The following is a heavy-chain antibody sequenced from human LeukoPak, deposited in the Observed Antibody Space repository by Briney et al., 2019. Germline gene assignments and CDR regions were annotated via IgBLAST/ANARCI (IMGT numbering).Heavy chain of an antibody. CDR3: ARAGWLVQGGHAFDI. J-gene: IGHJ3*02. Sequence: GGSLRLSCVASGFPFSSYEMTWVRQAPGKGLEWVSYISTSGSTINYADSVKGRFTISRDNARNSLYLQMNSLRAEDTAVYYCARAGWLVQGGHAFDIWGQGTMVTVSS. D-gene: IGHD6-19*01. CDR1: GFPFSSYE. CDR2: ISTSGSTI. V-gene: IGHV3-48*03.